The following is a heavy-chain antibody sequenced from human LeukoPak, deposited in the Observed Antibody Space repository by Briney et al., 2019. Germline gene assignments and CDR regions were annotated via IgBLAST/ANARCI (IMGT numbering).Heavy chain of an antibody. CDR3: AKKTSITGTTGNLGY. J-gene: IGHJ4*02. CDR1: GFTFSSNA. D-gene: IGHD1-20*01. CDR2: ISGSGGST. V-gene: IGHV3-23*01. Sequence: GGSLRLSCAASGFTFSSNAMSWVRQAQGKGRGWVSAISGSGGSTYYTDSVKGRFTISRDNSKNTLYLQMNSLRAKDTAVYYCAKKTSITGTTGNLGYWGQGTLVTVSS.